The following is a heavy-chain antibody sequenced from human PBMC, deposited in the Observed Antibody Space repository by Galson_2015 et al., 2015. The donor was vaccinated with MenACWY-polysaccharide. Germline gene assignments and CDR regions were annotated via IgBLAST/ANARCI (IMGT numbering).Heavy chain of an antibody. CDR1: GFTLTRYW. D-gene: IGHD2-2*02. J-gene: IGHJ4*02. CDR3: WVYCSSASCYSGIPS. Sequence: ALRLSCAASGFTLTRYWMSWVRQGPGQGPMYVSVINNDGTSTTYADSVKGRFTISKDNAKNTLYLQMTSLRADDSAVYYCWVYCSSASCYSGIPSGGQGTLVTVSS. CDR2: INNDGTST. V-gene: IGHV3-74*03.